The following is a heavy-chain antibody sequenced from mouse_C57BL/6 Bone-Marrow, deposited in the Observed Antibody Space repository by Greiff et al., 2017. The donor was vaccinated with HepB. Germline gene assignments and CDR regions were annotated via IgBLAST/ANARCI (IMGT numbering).Heavy chain of an antibody. V-gene: IGHV1-19*01. CDR1: GYTFTDYY. CDR2: INPYNGGT. J-gene: IGHJ4*01. Sequence: VHVKQSGPVLVKPGASVKMSCKASGYTFTDYYMNWVKQSHGKSLEWIGVINPYNGGTSYNQKFKGKATLTVDKSSSTAYMELNSLTSEDSAVYYCARSELGRYAMDYWGQGTSVTVSS. CDR3: ARSELGRYAMDY. D-gene: IGHD4-1*01.